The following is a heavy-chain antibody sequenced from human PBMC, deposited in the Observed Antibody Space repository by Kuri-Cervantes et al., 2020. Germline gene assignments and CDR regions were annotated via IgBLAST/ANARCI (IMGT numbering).Heavy chain of an antibody. V-gene: IGHV3-48*04. Sequence: GESLKISCAASRFTFSTYSMNWVRQAPGKGLEWVSYISSSGSTIYYADSVKGRFTISRDNAKNSLYLQMNSLRAEDTAVYYCARARGGKLYYFDYWGQGTLVTVSS. J-gene: IGHJ4*02. CDR1: RFTFSTYS. CDR2: ISSSGSTI. CDR3: ARARGGKLYYFDY. D-gene: IGHD4-23*01.